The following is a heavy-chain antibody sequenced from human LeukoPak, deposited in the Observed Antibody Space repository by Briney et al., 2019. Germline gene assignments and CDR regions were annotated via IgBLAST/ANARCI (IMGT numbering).Heavy chain of an antibody. V-gene: IGHV4-34*01. D-gene: IGHD3-22*01. CDR1: GGSFSGYY. J-gene: IGHJ5*02. Sequence: ASETLSLTCAVYGGSFSGYYWSWIRQPPGKGLEWIGEINHSGSTNYNPSLKSRVTISVDTSKNQFSLKLSSATAADTAVYYCARERVSGYTSWGQGTLVTVSS. CDR2: INHSGST. CDR3: ARERVSGYTS.